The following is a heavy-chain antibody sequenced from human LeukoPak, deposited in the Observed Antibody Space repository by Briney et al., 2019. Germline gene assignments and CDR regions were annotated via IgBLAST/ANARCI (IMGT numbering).Heavy chain of an antibody. CDR1: GGSISSYY. D-gene: IGHD6-19*01. J-gene: IGHJ4*02. Sequence: SETLSLTCTVSGGSISSYYWSWIRQPPGKGLEWIGYIYYSGSADYNPSLKSRVTISVDTSKNQFSLKLSSVTAADTAVYYCARAVAGSNDYWGQGTLATVSS. V-gene: IGHV4-59*01. CDR3: ARAVAGSNDY. CDR2: IYYSGSA.